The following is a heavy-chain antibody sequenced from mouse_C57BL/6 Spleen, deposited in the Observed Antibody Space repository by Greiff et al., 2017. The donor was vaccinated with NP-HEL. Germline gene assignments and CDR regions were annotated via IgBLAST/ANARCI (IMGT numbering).Heavy chain of an antibody. CDR1: GYTFTSYW. J-gene: IGHJ4*01. CDR2: IDPSDSYT. Sequence: VQLQQSGAELVKPGASVKLSCKASGYTFTSYWMQWVKQRPGQGLEWIGEIDPSDSYTNYNQKFKGKATLTVDTSSSTASMQLSSLTSEDSAVYYCARSPDAMDYVGQGTSVTVSS. CDR3: ARSPDAMDY. V-gene: IGHV1-50*01.